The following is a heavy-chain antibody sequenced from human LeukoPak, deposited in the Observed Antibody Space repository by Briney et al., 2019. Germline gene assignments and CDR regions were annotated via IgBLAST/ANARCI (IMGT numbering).Heavy chain of an antibody. J-gene: IGHJ4*02. Sequence: TGGSLRLSCAASGFTFSSYAMSWVRQAPGKGLEWVSTINYSGGYTYYVDYVKGRFTSSRDNSKTTMYLQMNSLRGEDTAVYYWSKGTGGSSWYPNRDWGQGTLVTVSS. CDR1: GFTFSSYA. D-gene: IGHD6-13*01. V-gene: IGHV3-23*01. CDR3: SKGTGGSSWYPNRD. CDR2: INYSGGYT.